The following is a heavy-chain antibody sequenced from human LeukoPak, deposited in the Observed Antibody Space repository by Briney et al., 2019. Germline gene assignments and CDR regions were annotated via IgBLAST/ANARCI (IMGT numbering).Heavy chain of an antibody. Sequence: GSSLRLSCAASGFTFSSYGMHWVRQAPGKGLEWVAVIWYDGSNKYYADSVKGRFTISRDNSKNTLYLQMNSLRAEDTAVYYCARPIFIAAAGFDYWGQGTLVTVSS. CDR2: IWYDGSNK. D-gene: IGHD6-13*01. CDR1: GFTFSSYG. CDR3: ARPIFIAAAGFDY. J-gene: IGHJ4*02. V-gene: IGHV3-33*01.